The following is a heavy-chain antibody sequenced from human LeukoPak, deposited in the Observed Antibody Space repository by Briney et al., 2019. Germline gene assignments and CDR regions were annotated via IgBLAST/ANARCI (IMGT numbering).Heavy chain of an antibody. CDR2: IYYSGST. Sequence: SETLSLTCTVSGGSISSSSYYWGWIRQPPGKGLEWTGSIYYSGSTYYNPSLKSRVTISVDTSKNQFSLKLSSVTAADTAVYYCARTDDYSDYPDAFDIWGQGTMVTVSS. CDR1: GGSISSSSYY. J-gene: IGHJ3*02. D-gene: IGHD4-11*01. CDR3: ARTDDYSDYPDAFDI. V-gene: IGHV4-39*01.